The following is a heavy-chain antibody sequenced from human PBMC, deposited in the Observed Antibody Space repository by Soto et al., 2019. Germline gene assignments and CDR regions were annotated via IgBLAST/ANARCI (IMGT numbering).Heavy chain of an antibody. V-gene: IGHV3-48*01. CDR3: ARDPLGMDV. CDR1: GFAFSGYS. Sequence: EVQLVESGGGFVQPGGSLRLSCAASGFAFSGYSMNWVRQAPGKGLEWVSYISSSSTAIHYADSVKGRFTISRANGKNSLYLQMDSLSAEDTAVYYCARDPLGMDVWGQGTTVTVSS. CDR2: ISSSSTAI. J-gene: IGHJ6*02.